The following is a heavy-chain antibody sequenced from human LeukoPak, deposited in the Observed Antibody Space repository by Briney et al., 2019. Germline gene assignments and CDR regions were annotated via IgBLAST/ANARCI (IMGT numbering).Heavy chain of an antibody. CDR1: GYSFTSYW. J-gene: IGHJ5*02. CDR2: IYPGDSQT. Sequence: GESLKISCKGSGYSFTSYWIAWVRQMPAKGLEWMGIIYPGDSQTIYNPSFQGQVTISADKSISTAYLQWSSLKASDTAMYYCARGYTWFDPWGQGTLVTASS. CDR3: ARGYTWFDP. V-gene: IGHV5-51*01.